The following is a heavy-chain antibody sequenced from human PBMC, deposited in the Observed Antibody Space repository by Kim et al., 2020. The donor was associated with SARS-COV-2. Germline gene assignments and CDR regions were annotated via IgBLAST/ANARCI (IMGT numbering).Heavy chain of an antibody. Sequence: SETLSLTCAVYGGSFSGYFWNWIRQPPGKGLEWIGELTQSGSTNYNPSLKSRVTISRDTSKNQFSLRLTSVIAADTAVYFCARGPGWTIAARPFDSWGRG. D-gene: IGHD6-6*01. CDR3: ARGPGWTIAARPFDS. V-gene: IGHV4-34*01. CDR1: GGSFSGYF. CDR2: LTQSGST. J-gene: IGHJ4*02.